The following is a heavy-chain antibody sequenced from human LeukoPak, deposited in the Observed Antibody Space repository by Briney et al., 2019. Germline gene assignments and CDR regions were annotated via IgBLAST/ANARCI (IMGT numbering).Heavy chain of an antibody. D-gene: IGHD5-24*01. CDR1: GYTFTSYD. J-gene: IGHJ5*02. CDR2: MNPNSGNT. Sequence: EASVKVSCKASGYTFTSYDINWVRQATGQGLEWMGWMNPNSGNTGYAQKFQGRVTITRNTSISTAYMELSSLRAEDTAVYYCARDNSLPRYNWFDPWGQGTLVTVSS. CDR3: ARDNSLPRYNWFDP. V-gene: IGHV1-8*03.